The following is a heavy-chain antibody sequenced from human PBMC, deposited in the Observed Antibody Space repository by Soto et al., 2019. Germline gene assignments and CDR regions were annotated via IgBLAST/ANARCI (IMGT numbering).Heavy chain of an antibody. D-gene: IGHD5-12*01. CDR3: ARDRGYSGYDKHYYMDV. CDR1: GGTFSSYT. V-gene: IGHV1-69*04. Sequence: SVKVSCKASGGTFSSYTISWLRQAPGQGLEWMGRIIPILGIANYAQKFQGRVTITADKSTSTAYMELSSLRSEDTAVYYCARDRGYSGYDKHYYMDVWGKGTTVTVSS. J-gene: IGHJ6*03. CDR2: IIPILGIA.